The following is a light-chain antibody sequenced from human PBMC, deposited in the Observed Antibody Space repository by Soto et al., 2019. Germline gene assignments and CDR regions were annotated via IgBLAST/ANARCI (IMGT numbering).Light chain of an antibody. CDR1: QSISSW. CDR2: AAS. J-gene: IGKJ1*01. Sequence: DIQMTQYPNTLLASVGDRVTITCRASQSISSWLSCYQQKPVKAPKLLIYAASSLLVGFPSRFSGSGSGTDFTLTICTLQPEDFAIYYCQQSYSSPPTFGQGTKVDIK. CDR3: QQSYSSPPT. V-gene: IGKV1-39*01.